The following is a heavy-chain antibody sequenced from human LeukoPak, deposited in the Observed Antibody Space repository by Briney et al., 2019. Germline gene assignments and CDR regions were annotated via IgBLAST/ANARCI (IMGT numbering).Heavy chain of an antibody. Sequence: SETLSLTCTVSGGSLSSSSYYWGWIRQPPGKGLEWIGSIYYSGSTYYNPSLKSPVTISVDTSKNQFSLKLSSVTAADTAVYYCARDGYNPIDYWGQGTLVTVSS. CDR1: GGSLSSSSYY. CDR2: IYYSGST. D-gene: IGHD5-24*01. V-gene: IGHV4-39*02. J-gene: IGHJ4*02. CDR3: ARDGYNPIDY.